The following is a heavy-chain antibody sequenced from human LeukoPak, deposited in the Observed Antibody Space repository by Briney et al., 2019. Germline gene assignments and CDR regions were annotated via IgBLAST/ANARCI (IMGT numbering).Heavy chain of an antibody. Sequence: ASVKVSCKASGYTFTGYFMHWVRQAPGQGLEWMGWINPYSDDTNYAQKFQGRVTMTRDTSISTAFMELSRLRSDDTAVYYCARGKDHYYDSSGYPGYYYYTMDVWGQGTTVTVSS. D-gene: IGHD3-22*01. CDR3: ARGKDHYYDSSGYPGYYYYTMDV. J-gene: IGHJ6*02. CDR2: INPYSDDT. V-gene: IGHV1-2*02. CDR1: GYTFTGYF.